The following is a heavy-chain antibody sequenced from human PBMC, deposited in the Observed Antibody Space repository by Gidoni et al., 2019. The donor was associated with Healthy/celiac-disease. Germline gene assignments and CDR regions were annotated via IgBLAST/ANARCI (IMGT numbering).Heavy chain of an antibody. V-gene: IGHV4-59*08. CDR3: ARLGGEDDP. CDR2: IYDSGST. CDR1: GGSIRSYY. Sequence: QVQLQESGPGLVKPSETLSLTCTVSGGSIRSYYWSWIRQAPGKGLEWIGYIYDSGSTNYNPSLKSRVTISVDTSKNQFSLMLSSVTAADTALYYCARLGGEDDPWGQGTLVTVSS. J-gene: IGHJ5*02. D-gene: IGHD3-3*01.